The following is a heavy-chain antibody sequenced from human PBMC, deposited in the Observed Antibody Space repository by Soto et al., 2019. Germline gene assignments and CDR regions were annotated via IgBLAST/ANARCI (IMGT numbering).Heavy chain of an antibody. CDR3: ARAGYCSGGSCYSSWFDP. CDR1: GGSIRSSTYY. D-gene: IGHD2-15*01. V-gene: IGHV4-61*05. Sequence: SETLSLTCTVSGGSIRSSTYYWGWIRQPPGKGLEWIGYIYYSGSTNYNPSLKSRVTISVDTSKNQFSLKLSSVTAADTAVYYCARAGYCSGGSCYSSWFDPWGQGTLVTVSS. J-gene: IGHJ5*02. CDR2: IYYSGST.